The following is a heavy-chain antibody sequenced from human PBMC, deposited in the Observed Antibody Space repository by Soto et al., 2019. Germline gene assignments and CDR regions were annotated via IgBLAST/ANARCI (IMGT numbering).Heavy chain of an antibody. J-gene: IGHJ4*02. D-gene: IGHD2-15*01. CDR2: INHSGST. CDR1: GGSFSGYY. V-gene: IGHV4-34*01. Sequence: QVQLQQWGAGLLKPSETLSLTCAVYGGSFSGYYWSWIRQPPGKGLEWIGEINHSGSTNYNPSLKSRIPISVDTSKNQFSLKLSSVTAADTAVYYCARGGWDCSRGSCYSPLFDYWGQGTLVTVSS. CDR3: ARGGWDCSRGSCYSPLFDY.